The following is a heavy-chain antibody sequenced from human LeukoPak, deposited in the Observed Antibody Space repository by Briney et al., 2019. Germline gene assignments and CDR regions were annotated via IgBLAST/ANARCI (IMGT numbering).Heavy chain of an antibody. CDR2: IYYSGST. CDR1: GGSISSYY. V-gene: IGHV4-59*01. D-gene: IGHD1-26*01. J-gene: IGHJ3*02. CDR3: ARDSRALLGKRDAFDI. Sequence: KPSETLSLTCTVSGGSISSYYWSWIRQPPGKGLEWIGYIYYSGSTNYNPSLKSRVTISVDTSKNQFSLKLSSVTAADTAVYYCARDSRALLGKRDAFDIWGQGTMVTVSS.